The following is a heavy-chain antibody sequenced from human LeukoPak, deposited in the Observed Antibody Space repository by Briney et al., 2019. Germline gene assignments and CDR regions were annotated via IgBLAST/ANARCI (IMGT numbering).Heavy chain of an antibody. Sequence: PGGSLRLSCAASGFTFSSYWMHWVRQAPGKGLVWVSHINSDGSSTNYADSVKGRFTIPRDNAKNTLYLHMNSLRAEDTAVYYCARVGRGREMLPDYWGQGTLVTVSS. V-gene: IGHV3-74*01. CDR3: ARVGRGREMLPDY. CDR2: INSDGSST. CDR1: GFTFSSYW. D-gene: IGHD2-15*01. J-gene: IGHJ4*02.